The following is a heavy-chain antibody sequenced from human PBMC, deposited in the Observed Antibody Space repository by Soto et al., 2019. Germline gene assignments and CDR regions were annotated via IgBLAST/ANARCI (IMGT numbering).Heavy chain of an antibody. CDR3: AKDVLSAANPTWFAP. CDR1: GCTFSSYA. Sequence: EVQLFDSGGGLVQPGGSLRLSCAASGCTFSSYAMSWVRQAPGKGLEWVPSISCSGGSTYYAVSVKGRFTISRDNSKNTLYLQMNRLRAEDTAVYSCAKDVLSAANPTWFAPWGQGTMVTVSS. D-gene: IGHD2-2*01. CDR2: ISCSGGST. V-gene: IGHV3-23*01. J-gene: IGHJ5*02.